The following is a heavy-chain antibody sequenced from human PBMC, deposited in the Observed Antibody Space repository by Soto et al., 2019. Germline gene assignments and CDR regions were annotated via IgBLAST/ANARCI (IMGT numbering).Heavy chain of an antibody. D-gene: IGHD2-2*01. V-gene: IGHV4-31*03. J-gene: IGHJ4*02. CDR2: IYYSGST. Sequence: QVQLQESGPGLVKPSQTLSLTCTVSGGSISSGGYYWSWIRQHPGKGLEWIGYIYYSGSTYYNPSLKSRVTISVDTSKNQFSLKLSSVTAADTAVYYCARVFPAVVPERFFDYWGQGTLVTVSS. CDR3: ARVFPAVVPERFFDY. CDR1: GGSISSGGYY.